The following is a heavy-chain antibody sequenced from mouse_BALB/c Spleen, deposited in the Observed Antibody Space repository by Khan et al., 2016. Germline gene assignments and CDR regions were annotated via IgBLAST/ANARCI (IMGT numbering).Heavy chain of an antibody. CDR2: INTETGET. V-gene: IGHV9-2-1*01. CDR3: ATARATWFAY. Sequence: QIQLVQSGPELKKPGETVKISCKASGYTFTDYSMYWVKQAPGKGLKWMGWINTETGETTYVDDFTGRFAFSLVTSASTADLQINNTKNEDTATYFCATARATWFAYWGQGTLVTISA. CDR1: GYTFTDYS. J-gene: IGHJ3*01. D-gene: IGHD3-1*01.